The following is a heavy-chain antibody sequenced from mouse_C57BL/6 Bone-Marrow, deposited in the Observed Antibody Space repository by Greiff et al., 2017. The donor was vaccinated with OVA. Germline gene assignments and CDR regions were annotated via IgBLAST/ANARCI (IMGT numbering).Heavy chain of an antibody. V-gene: IGHV1-42*01. D-gene: IGHD1-1*01. Sequence: VQLQQSGPELVKPGASVKISCKASGYSFTGYYMNWVKQSPEKSLEWIGELNPSTGGTTYNQKFKAKATLTVDKSSSTAYMQLKSLTSEDSAVYYCASPYYYGSSWFAYWGQGTLVTVSA. CDR2: LNPSTGGT. CDR3: ASPYYYGSSWFAY. J-gene: IGHJ3*01. CDR1: GYSFTGYY.